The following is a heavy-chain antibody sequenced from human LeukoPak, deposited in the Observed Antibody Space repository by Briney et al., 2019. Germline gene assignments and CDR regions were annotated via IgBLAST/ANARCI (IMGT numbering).Heavy chain of an antibody. D-gene: IGHD5-12*01. V-gene: IGHV3-13*01. CDR2: IGTAGDT. CDR3: ARVFGYGNAFDI. CDR1: GFTFSSYD. Sequence: GGSLRLSCAASGFTFSSYDMHWVRHATGKGLEWVSAIGTAGDTYYPGSVKGRFTISRENAKNSLYLQMNSLRAGDTAVYYCARVFGYGNAFDIWGQGTMVTVSS. J-gene: IGHJ3*02.